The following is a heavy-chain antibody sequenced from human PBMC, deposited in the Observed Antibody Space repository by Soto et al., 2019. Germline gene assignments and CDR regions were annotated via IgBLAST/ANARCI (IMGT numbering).Heavy chain of an antibody. CDR2: IYHSGST. V-gene: IGHV4-38-2*01. CDR1: GYSISSGYY. J-gene: IGHJ4*02. Sequence: SETLSLTCAVSGYSISSGYYWGWIRQPPGKGLEWIGSIYHSGSTYYNPSLKSRVTISVDTSKNQFSLKLSSVTAADTAVYYCARVGDISSPSPTYYFHYRGQGTLVTVSS. D-gene: IGHD6-6*01. CDR3: ARVGDISSPSPTYYFHY.